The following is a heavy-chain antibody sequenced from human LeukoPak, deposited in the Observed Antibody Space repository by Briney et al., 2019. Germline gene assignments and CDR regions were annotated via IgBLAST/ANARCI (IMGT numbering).Heavy chain of an antibody. V-gene: IGHV4-4*07. CDR2: IYTSGST. CDR3: ARDLYYYDSSGYYILPHDY. CDR1: GGSTSSYY. D-gene: IGHD3-22*01. J-gene: IGHJ4*02. Sequence: SETLSLTCTVSGGSTSSYYWSWIRQPAGKGLEWIGRIYTSGSTNYNPSLKSRVTMSVDTSKNQFSLKLSSVTAADTAVYYCARDLYYYDSSGYYILPHDYWGQGTLVTVSS.